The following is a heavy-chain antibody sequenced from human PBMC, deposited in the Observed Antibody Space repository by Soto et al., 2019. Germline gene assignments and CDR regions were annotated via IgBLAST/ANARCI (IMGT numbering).Heavy chain of an antibody. J-gene: IGHJ4*01. V-gene: IGHV1-46*01. Sequence: QVQLVQSGAEVTKPGASVKVSCKASGYTFTSYYMHWVRQAPGQGLEWMGIINPSGGSTSYAQKFQGRVTMNRDTSTSTVDMELTSLRSEDTAVYYCVPTPTDPRRGGYFDYWGHGTLVTVSS. CDR1: GYTFTSYY. D-gene: IGHD4-17*01. CDR3: VPTPTDPRRGGYFDY. CDR2: INPSGGST.